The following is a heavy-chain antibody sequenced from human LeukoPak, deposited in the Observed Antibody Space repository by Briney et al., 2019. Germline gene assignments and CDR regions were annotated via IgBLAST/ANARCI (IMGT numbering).Heavy chain of an antibody. Sequence: GGSLILSCAASGFTFSSFSMSWVRQAPGRGLEWVSSISSRGDNTYDADSVKGQFTISRDNSKNTLYLQMNSLRAEDTAVYYCAKPIKYYYDSSGYYPDRYFDYWGQGTLVTVSS. CDR3: AKPIKYYYDSSGYYPDRYFDY. J-gene: IGHJ4*02. D-gene: IGHD3-22*01. V-gene: IGHV3-23*01. CDR2: ISSRGDNT. CDR1: GFTFSSFS.